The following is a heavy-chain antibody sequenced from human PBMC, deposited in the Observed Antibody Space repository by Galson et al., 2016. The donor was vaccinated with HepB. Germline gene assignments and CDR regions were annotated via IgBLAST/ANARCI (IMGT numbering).Heavy chain of an antibody. CDR1: GFTFSSYA. V-gene: IGHV3-30-3*01. CDR2: ISFDGSNT. Sequence: SLRLSCAASGFTFSSYAMHWVRQAPGKGLEWVAVISFDGSNTLYADSVKGRFTISRDNSKNTLYRQMNSLRAEDTAVYYCARDDEYVWGTYRYPRRVPQYYFDYWGQGTLVTVSS. J-gene: IGHJ4*02. D-gene: IGHD3-16*02. CDR3: ARDDEYVWGTYRYPRRVPQYYFDY.